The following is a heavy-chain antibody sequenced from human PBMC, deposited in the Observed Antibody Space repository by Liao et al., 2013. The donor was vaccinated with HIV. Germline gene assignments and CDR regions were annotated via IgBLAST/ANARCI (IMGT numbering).Heavy chain of an antibody. Sequence: QVQLQQWGAGLLKPSETLSLTCAVYGGSFSGYYWSWIRQPPREGTWSGLGKSIIVEAPTTTRPSKSRVTISVDTSKNQFSLNLNSLTAADTAVYYCARTRRHYGSGRYAHYFYYYMDVWDKGTTVIVSS. CDR2: SIIVEAP. CDR3: ARTRRHYGSGRYAHYFYYYMDV. J-gene: IGHJ6*03. D-gene: IGHD3-10*01. CDR1: GGSFSGYY. V-gene: IGHV4-34*01.